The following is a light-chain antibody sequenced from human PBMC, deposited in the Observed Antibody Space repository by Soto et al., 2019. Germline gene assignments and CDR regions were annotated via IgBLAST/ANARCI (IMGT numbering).Light chain of an antibody. V-gene: IGLV2-14*03. J-gene: IGLJ1*01. CDR1: SSHPGGYNS. CDR2: EVS. Sequence: LTHPGPMSRTPGQSITGSCTGSSSHPGGYNSVSWYQQHPGKPPKLIIYEVSNRPSGVSDRFSGSKSGNTASLTISRLQAEDEADYYSSSYTSSSSYVCATGSKVT. CDR3: SSYTSSSSYV.